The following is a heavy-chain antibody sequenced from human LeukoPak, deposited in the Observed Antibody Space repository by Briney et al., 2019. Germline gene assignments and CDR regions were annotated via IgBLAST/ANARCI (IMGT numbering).Heavy chain of an antibody. J-gene: IGHJ6*03. V-gene: IGHV4-4*07. CDR2: IYTSENT. Sequence: PSETLSLTCTVSGDSISSNYWSWIRQSAGKGLEWIGRIYTSENTIYNPSLKSRVTMSVDTSKNQFSLKLSSVTAADTAVYYCARETRYSSSWGYYYMDVWGKGTTVTVSS. CDR3: ARETRYSSSWGYYYMDV. CDR1: GDSISSNY. D-gene: IGHD6-13*01.